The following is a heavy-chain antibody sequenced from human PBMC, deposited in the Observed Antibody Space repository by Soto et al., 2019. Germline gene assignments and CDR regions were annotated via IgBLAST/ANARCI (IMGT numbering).Heavy chain of an antibody. V-gene: IGHV3-23*01. CDR1: GFTFSSYA. D-gene: IGHD3-3*01. J-gene: IGHJ6*02. Sequence: GGSLRLSCAASGFTFSSYAMSWVRQAPGKGLEWVSAISGSGGSTYYADSVKGRFTISRDNSKNTLYLQMNSLRAEDTAVYYCAKDKLPHTIFGVATSYYGMDVWGQGTTVTVSS. CDR2: ISGSGGST. CDR3: AKDKLPHTIFGVATSYYGMDV.